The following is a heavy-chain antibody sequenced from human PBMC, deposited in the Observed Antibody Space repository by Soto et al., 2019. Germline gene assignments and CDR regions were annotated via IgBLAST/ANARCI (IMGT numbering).Heavy chain of an antibody. CDR3: AKKGYGDYFFIYY. CDR2: ISGSGGST. CDR1: GFTFISYA. D-gene: IGHD4-17*01. V-gene: IGHV3-23*01. J-gene: IGHJ4*02. Sequence: EVQLLESGGGWVQPGGSLRLSCAASGFTFISYAMSWVRQAPGKGLEWVSAISGSGGSTYYADSVKGRFTISRDNSKNTLYLQMSSLRAEATAVYYCAKKGYGDYFFIYYWGQGTLVTVSS.